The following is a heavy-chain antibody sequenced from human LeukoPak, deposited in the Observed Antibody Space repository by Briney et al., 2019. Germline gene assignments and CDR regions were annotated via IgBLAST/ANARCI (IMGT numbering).Heavy chain of an antibody. Sequence: PGGSLRLSCAASGFTFSSYSMNWVRQAPGKGLEWVSSISSSSSYIYYGDSVKGRFTISRDNAKNSLYLQMNSLRAEDTAVYYCARYPGYKLPYYSDYWGQGTLVTVSS. J-gene: IGHJ4*02. CDR2: ISSSSSYI. D-gene: IGHD1-14*01. CDR1: GFTFSSYS. V-gene: IGHV3-21*01. CDR3: ARYPGYKLPYYSDY.